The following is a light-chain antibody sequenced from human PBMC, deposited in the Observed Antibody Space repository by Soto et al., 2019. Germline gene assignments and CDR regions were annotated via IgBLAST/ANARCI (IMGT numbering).Light chain of an antibody. J-gene: IGKJ5*01. Sequence: EVVLTQSPVTLSLSPGERATLSCRASQSFRGLLDWYQQKPGQAPRLLIYDAYNRATGIPPRFSGSGSGTDFTLTISSLEPEDSAVYYCQQRHRWPITFGQGTRLEIK. V-gene: IGKV3-11*01. CDR3: QQRHRWPIT. CDR1: QSFRGL. CDR2: DAY.